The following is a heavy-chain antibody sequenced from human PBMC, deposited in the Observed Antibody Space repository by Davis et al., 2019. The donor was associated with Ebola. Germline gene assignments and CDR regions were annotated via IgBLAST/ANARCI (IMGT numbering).Heavy chain of an antibody. J-gene: IGHJ4*02. CDR1: GFTFSRYA. V-gene: IGHV3-23*01. CDR3: ARDSGRGLFDY. Sequence: PGGSLRLSCAASGFTFSRYAMSWVRQAPGKGLEWVSTISGAGYETYYADSVKGRFTISRDNAKNSLYLQMNSLRAEDTAVYYCARDSGRGLFDYWGQGTLVTVSS. D-gene: IGHD1-26*01. CDR2: ISGAGYET.